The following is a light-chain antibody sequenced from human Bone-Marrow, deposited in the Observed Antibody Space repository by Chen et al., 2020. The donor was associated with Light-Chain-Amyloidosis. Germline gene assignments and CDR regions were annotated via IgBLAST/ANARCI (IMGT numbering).Light chain of an antibody. CDR3: SLYTSTTIL. Sequence: QSALTQPASVSGSPGQSITIPCTGTSSDVGGYNYVSWYQQHPGKAPKLMIYDVSNRPSGVSKRVSGSESGNAASLSISGLQAEDEADYYCSLYTSTTILFGGGTKLAVL. CDR2: DVS. CDR1: SSDVGGYNY. V-gene: IGLV2-14*01. J-gene: IGLJ3*02.